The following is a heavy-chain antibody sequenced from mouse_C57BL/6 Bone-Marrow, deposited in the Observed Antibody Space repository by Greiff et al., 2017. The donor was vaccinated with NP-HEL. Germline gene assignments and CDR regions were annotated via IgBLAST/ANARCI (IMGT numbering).Heavy chain of an antibody. CDR2: ISYDGSN. CDR1: GYSITSGYY. D-gene: IGHD1-1*01. CDR3: ARDPGVGSSYVRYFDY. J-gene: IGHJ2*01. Sequence: EVQRVESGPGLVKPSQSLSLTCSVTGYSITSGYYWNWIRQFPGNKLEWMGYISYDGSNNYNPSLKNRISITRDTSKNQFFLKLNSVTTEDTATYYCARDPGVGSSYVRYFDYWGQGTTLTVSS. V-gene: IGHV3-6*01.